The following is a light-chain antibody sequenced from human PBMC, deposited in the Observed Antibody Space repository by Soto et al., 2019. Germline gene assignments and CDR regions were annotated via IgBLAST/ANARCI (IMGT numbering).Light chain of an antibody. CDR3: QQYGSSLSIT. J-gene: IGKJ5*01. Sequence: EIVLTQSPGTLSLSAGERATLSCRASQSVSSNLAWYQQKPGQAPRLLIYGASTRATGIPDRFSGSGSGTDFTLTISRLEPEDFAVYYCQQYGSSLSITFGQGTRLEIK. CDR2: GAS. CDR1: QSVSSN. V-gene: IGKV3-20*01.